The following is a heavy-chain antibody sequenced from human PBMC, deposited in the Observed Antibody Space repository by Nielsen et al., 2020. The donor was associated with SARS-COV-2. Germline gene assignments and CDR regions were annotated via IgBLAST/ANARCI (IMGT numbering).Heavy chain of an antibody. CDR2: FDPEDGEM. J-gene: IGHJ3*01. CDR1: GYSFTDLS. V-gene: IGHV1-24*01. D-gene: IGHD3-10*01. CDR3: VADQRFGETLVF. Sequence: ASVKDSCKVSGYSFTDLSMHWVRLAAGKGLEWMGGFDPEDGEMIYAQKFQGSVTMTEDTSTDTAYLELNSLRSDDTAVYYCVADQRFGETLVFWGQGTSVTFSS.